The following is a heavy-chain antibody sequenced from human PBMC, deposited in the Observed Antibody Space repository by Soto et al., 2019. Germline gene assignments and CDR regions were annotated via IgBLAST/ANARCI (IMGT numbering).Heavy chain of an antibody. CDR1: GFTFSSYG. D-gene: IGHD2-2*01. J-gene: IGHJ6*04. Sequence: WGSLRLSCAASGFTFSSYGMHWVRQDPGKGLEWVAVISYDGGNKYYADSVKGRFTISRDNSKNTLYLQMNSLRAEDTAVYYCAKEVSDIVVVPAAILHSSYYGMEVLGNGNTVNVSA. V-gene: IGHV3-30*18. CDR3: AKEVSDIVVVPAAILHSSYYGMEV. CDR2: ISYDGGNK.